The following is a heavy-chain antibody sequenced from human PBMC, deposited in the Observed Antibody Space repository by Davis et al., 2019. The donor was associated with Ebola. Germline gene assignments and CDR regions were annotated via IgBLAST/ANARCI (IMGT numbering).Heavy chain of an antibody. D-gene: IGHD3-3*01. J-gene: IGHJ6*02. CDR3: ARGLGYDFWSGYHYGMDV. V-gene: IGHV1-18*01. Sequence: ASVKVSCKASGYTFTSYGISWVRQAPGQGLEWMGWISAYNGNTNYAQKLQGRVTMTTDTSTSTAYMELRSLRSDDTAVYHCARGLGYDFWSGYHYGMDVWGQGTTVTVSS. CDR1: GYTFTSYG. CDR2: ISAYNGNT.